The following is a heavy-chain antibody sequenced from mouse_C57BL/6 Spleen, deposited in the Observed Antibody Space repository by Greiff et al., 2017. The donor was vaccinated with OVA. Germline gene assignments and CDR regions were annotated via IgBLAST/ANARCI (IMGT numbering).Heavy chain of an antibody. V-gene: IGHV14-4*01. CDR3: TADAMDY. Sequence: VQLQQSGAELVRPGASVKLSCTASGFNIKDDYMHWVKQRPEQGLEWIGCIDPENGDTEYASKFQGKFTITADTSSNTAYLQRSSLTSEDTAVYYCTADAMDYWGQGTSVTVSS. CDR2: IDPENGDT. J-gene: IGHJ4*01. CDR1: GFNIKDDY.